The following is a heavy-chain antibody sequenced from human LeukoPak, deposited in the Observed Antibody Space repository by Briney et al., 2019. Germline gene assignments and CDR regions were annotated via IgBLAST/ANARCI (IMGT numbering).Heavy chain of an antibody. CDR2: IKSKTDGGTT. CDR3: TTDFRLAAPDLDY. Sequence: PGGSLRLSCAASGFTFSNAWMSWVRQAPGKGLEWVGRIKSKTDGGTTDYAAPVKGRFTISRDDSKNTLYLQMNSLKTEDTAVYYCTTDFRLAAPDLDYWGQGTLVTVSS. CDR1: GFTFSNAW. J-gene: IGHJ4*02. V-gene: IGHV3-15*01. D-gene: IGHD6-13*01.